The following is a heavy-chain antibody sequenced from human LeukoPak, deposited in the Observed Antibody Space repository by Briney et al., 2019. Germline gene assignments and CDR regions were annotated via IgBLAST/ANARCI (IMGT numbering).Heavy chain of an antibody. J-gene: IGHJ3*01. CDR3: AREIAAAGTWM. Sequence: GGSLRLSCAASGFTFSSYWMSWVRKAPGKGLKWVAKIKQDGSEKNYVDSVKGRFTISRDNSKNSLYLQMNSLRAEDTAVYYCAREIAAAGTWMGGQGTMVTVSS. V-gene: IGHV3-7*01. D-gene: IGHD6-13*01. CDR1: GFTFSSYW. CDR2: IKQDGSEK.